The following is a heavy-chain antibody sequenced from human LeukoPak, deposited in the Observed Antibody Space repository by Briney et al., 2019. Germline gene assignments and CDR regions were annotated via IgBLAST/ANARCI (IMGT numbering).Heavy chain of an antibody. J-gene: IGHJ4*02. Sequence: GGSLRLSCAASGFTFSSYSMNWVRRAPGKGLEWVSSISSSSSYIYYADSVKGRFTISRDNAKNSLYLQMNSLRAEDTAVYYCARGTTVVTPGYFDYWGQGTLVTVSS. CDR2: ISSSSSYI. V-gene: IGHV3-21*01. CDR3: ARGTTVVTPGYFDY. D-gene: IGHD4-23*01. CDR1: GFTFSSYS.